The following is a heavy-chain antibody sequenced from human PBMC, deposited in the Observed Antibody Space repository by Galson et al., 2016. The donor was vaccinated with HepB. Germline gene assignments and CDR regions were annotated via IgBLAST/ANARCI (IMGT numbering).Heavy chain of an antibody. CDR1: GFTFRNCW. J-gene: IGHJ6*02. CDR2: IKQDGSEK. V-gene: IGHV3-7*01. CDR3: ARVRGDGIYYYYYGMDV. D-gene: IGHD3-16*01. Sequence: SLRLSCAASGFTFRNCWMTWVRQAPGKGLEWVANIKQDGSEKYYADSVRGRFTISRDNAKNSLYLQMNSLSAEDTAVYYCARVRGDGIYYYYYGMDVWGQGTTVTVSS.